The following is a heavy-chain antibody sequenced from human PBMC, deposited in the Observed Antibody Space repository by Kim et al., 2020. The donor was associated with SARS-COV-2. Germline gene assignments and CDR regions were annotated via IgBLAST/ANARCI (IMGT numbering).Heavy chain of an antibody. Sequence: TIYAQKFQGRVTMTEDTSTDTAYMELSSLRSEDTAVYYCATVQKLREFDYWGQGTLVTVSS. V-gene: IGHV1-24*01. J-gene: IGHJ4*02. D-gene: IGHD1-1*01. CDR3: ATVQKLREFDY. CDR2: T.